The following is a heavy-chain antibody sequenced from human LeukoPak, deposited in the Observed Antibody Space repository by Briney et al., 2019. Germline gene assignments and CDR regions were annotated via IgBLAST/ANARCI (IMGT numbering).Heavy chain of an antibody. CDR2: IYYSGNT. V-gene: IGHV4-39*01. J-gene: IGHJ5*02. Sequence: PSETLSLTRTVAGGSISSHGYYWGWISQTPGKGLEWIGSIYYSGNTYFNPSLKSRVTMSIDTSKNQFSLSLTSVTAADTAVYYCGRHLTISQLNCFDPWGQGTQVTVSS. CDR1: GGSISSHGYY. CDR3: GRHLTISQLNCFDP. D-gene: IGHD1-1*01.